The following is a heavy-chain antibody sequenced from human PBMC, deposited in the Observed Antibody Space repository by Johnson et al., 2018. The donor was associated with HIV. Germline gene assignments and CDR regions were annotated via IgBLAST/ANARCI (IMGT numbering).Heavy chain of an antibody. CDR3: AKCIWGSSLIDAFDI. CDR1: GFTFRNYA. CDR2: ISYDGSNK. V-gene: IGHV3-30*18. D-gene: IGHD6-13*01. J-gene: IGHJ3*02. Sequence: QVQLVESGGGVVQPGTSLRLSCAASGFTFRNYAMHWVRQAPGKGLEWVAVISYDGSNKYYADSVKGRFTISRDNSKNTLHLQMNSLRAEDTAVYYCAKCIWGSSLIDAFDIWGQGTMVTVSS.